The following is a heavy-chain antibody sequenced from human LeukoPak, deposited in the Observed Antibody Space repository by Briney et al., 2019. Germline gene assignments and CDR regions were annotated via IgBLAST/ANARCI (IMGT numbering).Heavy chain of an antibody. V-gene: IGHV3-7*01. D-gene: IGHD1-26*01. Sequence: GGSLRLSCAASGFTFSSYAMSWVRQAPGKGLEWVANIKQDGSEKYYVDSVKGRFTISRDNAKNSLYLQMNSLRAEDTAVYYCAREEGAHFDYWGQGTLVTVSS. CDR1: GFTFSSYA. CDR2: IKQDGSEK. CDR3: AREEGAHFDY. J-gene: IGHJ4*02.